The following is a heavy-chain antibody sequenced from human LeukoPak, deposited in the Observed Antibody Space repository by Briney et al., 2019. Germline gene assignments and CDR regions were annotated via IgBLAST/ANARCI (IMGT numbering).Heavy chain of an antibody. D-gene: IGHD6-13*01. J-gene: IGHJ4*02. CDR1: GGSIGTYN. CDR3: AREGYRSTWYFDY. V-gene: IGHV4-4*07. Sequence: SETLSLTCTVSGGSIGTYNWNWIRQPAGEGLQWIGRIHASGSTNYSPSLKSRVTISIDPSKNQFSLMLRSVTAADTAVYYCAREGYRSTWYFDYWGQGTLVTVSS. CDR2: IHASGST.